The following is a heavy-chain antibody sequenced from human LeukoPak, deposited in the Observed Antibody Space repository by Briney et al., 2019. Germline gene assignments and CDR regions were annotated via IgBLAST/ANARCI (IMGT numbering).Heavy chain of an antibody. J-gene: IGHJ6*02. CDR3: ARDSGLRSGMDV. D-gene: IGHD4-17*01. Sequence: PSETLSLTCTVSGDSIGSYYWSWFRQPAGKGLEWIGRIYGSGSATYNPSLKSRVTMSGDTSKNQLSLRLNSVTAADTAVYYCARDSGLRSGMDVWGQGTTATVSS. CDR2: IYGSGSA. CDR1: GDSIGSYY. V-gene: IGHV4-4*07.